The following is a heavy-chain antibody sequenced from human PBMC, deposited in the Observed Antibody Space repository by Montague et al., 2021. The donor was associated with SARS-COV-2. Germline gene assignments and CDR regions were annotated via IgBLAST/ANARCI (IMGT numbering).Heavy chain of an antibody. CDR1: GYSISSGYY. CDR2: IYHSGGT. J-gene: IGHJ4*02. Sequence: SETLSLTCSVSGYSISSGYYCGWIRQPPGKGLEWIGNIYHSGGTYYSPSLKSRVTVSVDTSKNQFSLRLSSVTAADTAVYYCARWYYGSGSYPHWGQGTLDTVPS. V-gene: IGHV4-38-2*01. D-gene: IGHD3-10*01. CDR3: ARWYYGSGSYPH.